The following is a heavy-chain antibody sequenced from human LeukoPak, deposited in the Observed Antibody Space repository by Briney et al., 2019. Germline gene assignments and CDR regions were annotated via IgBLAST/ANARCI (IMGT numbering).Heavy chain of an antibody. CDR1: GYTFTDSF. CDR2: TNAKSGVT. V-gene: IGHV1-2*06. CDR3: ARDLASTSNWEFDY. D-gene: IGHD1-1*01. Sequence: GASVKVSCEASGYTFTDSFIHWVRQAPGQGPEWMGRTNAKSGVTMYAQTLQDRVTMTRDTSISTAYMELSRLTSDDTALYYCARDLASTSNWEFDYWGQGTLVTVSS. J-gene: IGHJ4*02.